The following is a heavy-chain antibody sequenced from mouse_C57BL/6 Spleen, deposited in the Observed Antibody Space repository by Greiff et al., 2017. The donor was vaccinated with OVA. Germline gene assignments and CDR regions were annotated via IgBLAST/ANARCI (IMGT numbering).Heavy chain of an antibody. CDR2: IYPGDGDT. V-gene: IGHV1-82*01. Sequence: VQLQQSGPELVKPGASVKISCKASGYAFSSSWMNWVKQRPGKGLEWIGRIYPGDGDTNYNGKFKGKATLTADKSSSTAYMQLSSLTSEDSAVYFCARSGGSSLDYWGQGTTLTVSS. J-gene: IGHJ2*01. CDR3: ARSGGSSLDY. CDR1: GYAFSSSW. D-gene: IGHD1-1*01.